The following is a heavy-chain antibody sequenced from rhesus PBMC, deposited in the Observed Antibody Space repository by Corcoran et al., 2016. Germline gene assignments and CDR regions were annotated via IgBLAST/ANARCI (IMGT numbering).Heavy chain of an antibody. CDR2: ISGSGGST. CDR3: AREPGIYSGSYSDCDY. V-gene: IGHV4-173*01. J-gene: IGHJ4*01. CDR1: GGSIRSNY. D-gene: IGHD3-16*01. Sequence: QLQLQESGPGLVKPSETLSLTCAVSGGSIRSNYLSWIRQPPGKGLEWVGRISGSGGSTDDNPSLKRRVTSSTGTSKKQFSLKLSFVTAADTAVYYCAREPGIYSGSYSDCDYWGQGVLVTVSS.